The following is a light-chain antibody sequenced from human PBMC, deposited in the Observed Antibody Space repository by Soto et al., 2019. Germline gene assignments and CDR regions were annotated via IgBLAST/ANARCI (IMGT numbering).Light chain of an antibody. Sequence: QLVLTQSPSASASLGASVKLPCTLSRGHSNFAIAWLQQQPDRGPRYLMKVNTDGSHDKGDGIPDRFSGSTSGAERYLTISSLQSEDEADYYCQTWGTGTHVVFGGGTKLTVL. CDR2: VNTDGSH. V-gene: IGLV4-69*01. J-gene: IGLJ2*01. CDR1: RGHSNFA. CDR3: QTWGTGTHVV.